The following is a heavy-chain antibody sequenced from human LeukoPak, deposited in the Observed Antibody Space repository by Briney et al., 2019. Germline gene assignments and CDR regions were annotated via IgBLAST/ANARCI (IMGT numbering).Heavy chain of an antibody. D-gene: IGHD1-7*01. V-gene: IGHV4-34*01. J-gene: IGHJ4*02. CDR3: ARTETGTIYDY. CDR2: INHSGST. CDR1: GGSFIGYS. Sequence: SETLSLTCAVYGGSFIGYSLTWIRQPPGKGLEWIGEINHSGSTNYNPSLKSRVTISVDTSKNQFSLKLSSVTAADTAVYYCARTETGTIYDYWGQGTLVTVSS.